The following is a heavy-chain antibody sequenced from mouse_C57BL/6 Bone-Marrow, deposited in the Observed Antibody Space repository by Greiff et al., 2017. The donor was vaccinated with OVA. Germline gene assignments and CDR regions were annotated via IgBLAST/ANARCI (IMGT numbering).Heavy chain of an antibody. CDR1: GYTFTDYE. Sequence: QVQLQQSGAELVRPGASVTLSCKASGYTFTDYEMHWVKQTPVHGLEWIGAIDPETGGTAYNQKFKDKATLTADKSSSTAYMQLSSLTYEDSAVYYCAKRYYFDYWGQGTTLTVSS. CDR3: AKRYYFDY. D-gene: IGHD1-1*01. CDR2: IDPETGGT. V-gene: IGHV1-15*01. J-gene: IGHJ2*01.